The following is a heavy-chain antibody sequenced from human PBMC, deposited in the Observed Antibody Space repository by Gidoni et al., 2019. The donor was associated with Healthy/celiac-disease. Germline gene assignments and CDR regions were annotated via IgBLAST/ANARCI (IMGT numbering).Heavy chain of an antibody. CDR1: GFTFSDYY. J-gene: IGHJ4*02. Sequence: QVQLVESGGGLVKPGGSLRLPCAASGFTFSDYYMSWIRQAPGKGLEWVSYISSSSSYTTYADSVKGRFTISRDNAKNSLYLQMNSLRAEDTAVYYCARVGKHSSSWGYYFDYWGQGTLVTVSS. CDR2: ISSSSSYT. V-gene: IGHV3-11*06. D-gene: IGHD6-13*01. CDR3: ARVGKHSSSWGYYFDY.